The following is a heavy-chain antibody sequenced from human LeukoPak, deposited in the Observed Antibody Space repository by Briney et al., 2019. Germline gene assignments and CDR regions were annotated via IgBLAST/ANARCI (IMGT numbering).Heavy chain of an antibody. D-gene: IGHD6-13*01. CDR2: IYYSGST. CDR1: GGSISSGGYY. CDR3: ARVPAAAGRANYYYYYGMDV. J-gene: IGHJ6*02. V-gene: IGHV4-31*03. Sequence: NPSETLSLTCTVSGGSISSGGYYWSWIRQHPGKGLEWIGYIYYSGSTYYNPSLKSRVTISVDTSKNQFSLKLGSVTAGDTAVYYCARVPAAAGRANYYYYYGMDVWGQGTTVTVSS.